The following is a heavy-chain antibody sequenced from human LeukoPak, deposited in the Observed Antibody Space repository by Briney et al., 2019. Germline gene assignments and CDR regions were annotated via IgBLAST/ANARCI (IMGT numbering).Heavy chain of an antibody. CDR1: GFSSNSYE. CDR2: ISSGGITI. J-gene: IGHJ4*02. Sequence: GGSLRLSCAAAGFSSNSYEINWVRQAPGKGLEWVSYISSGGITIFYADSVKGRFTISRDNAKNSVYLQMNSLRAEDTAVYYCARVSYSGGVYWGQGTLVTVSS. D-gene: IGHD6-25*01. CDR3: ARVSYSGGVY. V-gene: IGHV3-48*03.